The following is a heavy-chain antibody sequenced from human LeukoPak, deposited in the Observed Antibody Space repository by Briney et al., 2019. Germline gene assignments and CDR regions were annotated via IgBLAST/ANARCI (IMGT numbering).Heavy chain of an antibody. CDR2: IYHSGST. V-gene: IGHV4-59*12. Sequence: PSETRSLTCTVSGGSISSYYWSWIRQPPGKGLEWIGEIYHSGSTNYNPSLKSRVTISVDTSKNQFSLKLSSVTAADTAVYYCARRSFEYSSSSTYFDYWGQGTLVTVSS. J-gene: IGHJ4*02. CDR1: GGSISSYY. CDR3: ARRSFEYSSSSTYFDY. D-gene: IGHD6-6*01.